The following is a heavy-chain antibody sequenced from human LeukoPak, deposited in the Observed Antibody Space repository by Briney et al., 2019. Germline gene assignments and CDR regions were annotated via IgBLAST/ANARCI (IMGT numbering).Heavy chain of an antibody. V-gene: IGHV4-59*01. CDR3: ARGQRGWYPYFDY. D-gene: IGHD6-19*01. Sequence: SETLSLTCAVSGGSISSYYWSWIRQPPGKGLEWIGYIYYSGSTNYNPSLKSRVTISVDTSKNQFSLKLSSVTAADTAVYYCARGQRGWYPYFDYWGQGTLVTVSS. CDR1: GGSISSYY. CDR2: IYYSGST. J-gene: IGHJ4*01.